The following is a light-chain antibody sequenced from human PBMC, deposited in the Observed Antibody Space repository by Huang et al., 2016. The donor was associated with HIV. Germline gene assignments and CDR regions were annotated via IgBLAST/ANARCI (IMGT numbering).Light chain of an antibody. CDR3: HQYGSSPPNT. V-gene: IGKV3-20*01. CDR1: QSISSSF. J-gene: IGKJ2*01. CDR2: SAS. Sequence: IVLTQSPGTLSLSPGARATLSCRASQSISSSFLAWFQQKPGQAPRLLIYSASSRAAGIPDRFGGSGSGTDFTLTINRLEPEDSAVYYCHQYGSSPPNTFGQGTKLEIK.